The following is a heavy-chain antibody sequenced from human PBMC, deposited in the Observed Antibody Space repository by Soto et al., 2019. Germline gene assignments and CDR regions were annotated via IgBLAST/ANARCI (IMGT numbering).Heavy chain of an antibody. V-gene: IGHV3-74*01. CDR1: GFTFSSYW. CDR3: VRTSLVVAAATREDY. J-gene: IGHJ4*02. D-gene: IGHD2-15*01. CDR2: INSDGSST. Sequence: PGGSLRLSCVASGFTFSSYWMHWVRQAPGKGLVWVSRINSDGSSTSYADSVKGRFTISRDNAKNTLYLQMNSLRAEDTAVYYCVRTSLVVAAATREDYWGQGTLVTVSS.